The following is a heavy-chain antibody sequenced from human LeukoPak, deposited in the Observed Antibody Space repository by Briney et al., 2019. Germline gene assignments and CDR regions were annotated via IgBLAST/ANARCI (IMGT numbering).Heavy chain of an antibody. CDR3: ARVSTSWYQDWYFDL. CDR2: IDTSGNT. CDR1: GGSISSYY. Sequence: SETLSLTCTVSGGSISSYYWSWIRQPAGKGLEWIGRIDTSGNTNYKPSLKSRVTMSVDTSKNRFSLKLSSVTAVDTAVYYCARVSTSWYQDWYFDLWGRGTLVTVSS. D-gene: IGHD6-13*01. V-gene: IGHV4-4*07. J-gene: IGHJ2*01.